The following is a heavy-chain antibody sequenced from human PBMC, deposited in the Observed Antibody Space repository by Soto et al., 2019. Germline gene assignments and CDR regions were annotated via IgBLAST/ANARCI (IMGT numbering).Heavy chain of an antibody. CDR2: INPSGGST. J-gene: IGHJ4*02. CDR1: GYTFTNYY. V-gene: IGHV1-46*01. D-gene: IGHD6-13*01. Sequence: QVQLVQSGAEVKKPGASVKVSCKASGYTFTNYYIHWVRQDPGQGPEWMGIINPSGGSTSYAQRFQGRVTMTRDTSTTTVYMDLTSLRSDDTAVYYCARGRPRTTGYSASWYRGFDYWGQGTLVTVSS. CDR3: ARGRPRTTGYSASWYRGFDY.